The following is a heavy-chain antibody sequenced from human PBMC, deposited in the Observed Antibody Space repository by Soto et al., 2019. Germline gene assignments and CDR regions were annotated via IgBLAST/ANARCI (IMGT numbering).Heavy chain of an antibody. CDR3: ASDMVRGETDY. D-gene: IGHD3-10*01. CDR1: GYTFTSYG. Sequence: ASVKVSCKASGYTFTSYGISWVRQALGQGLEWMGWISAYNGNTNYAQKLQGRVTMTTDTSTSTAYMELRSLRSDDTAVYYCASDMVRGETDYWGQGTLVTVSS. V-gene: IGHV1-18*01. J-gene: IGHJ4*02. CDR2: ISAYNGNT.